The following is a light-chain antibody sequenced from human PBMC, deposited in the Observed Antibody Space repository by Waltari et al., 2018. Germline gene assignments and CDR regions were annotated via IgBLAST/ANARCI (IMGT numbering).Light chain of an antibody. CDR2: WAS. CDR1: RSVLYSSNNKNY. Sequence: DIVMTQSPDSLAVSLGERATINCKSSRSVLYSSNNKNYLAWYQPKPGQPPKLLIYWASTREFGVPDRFSGSGSGTDFTLTISSLQAEDVAVYYCQQYYSTPWTFGRGTKVEIK. CDR3: QQYYSTPWT. J-gene: IGKJ1*01. V-gene: IGKV4-1*01.